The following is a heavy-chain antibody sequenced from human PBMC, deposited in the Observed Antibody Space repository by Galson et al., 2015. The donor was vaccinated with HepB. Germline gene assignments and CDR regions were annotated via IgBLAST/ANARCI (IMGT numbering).Heavy chain of an antibody. D-gene: IGHD2-15*01. CDR2: ISAYNGNT. J-gene: IGHJ3*02. CDR1: GYTFTNYG. Sequence: SVKVFCKASGYTFTNYGISWVRQAPGQGLEWMAWISAYNGNTNYAQKVQGRVTTTTDTSTSTVYMELRSLRSDDTAVYYCARFLRRGPTPDAFDIWGQGTMVTVSS. V-gene: IGHV1-18*01. CDR3: ARFLRRGPTPDAFDI.